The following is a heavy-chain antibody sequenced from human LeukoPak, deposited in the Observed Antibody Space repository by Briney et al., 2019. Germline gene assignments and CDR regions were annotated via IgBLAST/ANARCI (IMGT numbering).Heavy chain of an antibody. V-gene: IGHV3-30*18. CDR3: AKAYSSSWAFDY. D-gene: IGHD6-13*01. CDR2: ISYDGSNK. Sequence: PGGSLRLSCAASGFTFSSYGMHWVRQAPGKGLEWVAVISYDGSNKYYADSVKGRFTISRDNSKNTLYLQMNSLRAEDTAVYYCAKAYSSSWAFDYWGQGTLVTVS. CDR1: GFTFSSYG. J-gene: IGHJ4*02.